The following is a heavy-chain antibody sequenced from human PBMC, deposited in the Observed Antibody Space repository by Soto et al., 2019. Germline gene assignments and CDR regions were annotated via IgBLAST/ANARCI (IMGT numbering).Heavy chain of an antibody. V-gene: IGHV2-5*02. CDR2: IYWDDDK. Sequence: QITLKESGPTLVKPTQTLTLTCSFSGFSLSTTGVAVGWIRQPPGKALECLVLIYWDDDKRYSPSLKNRLTITRDTSKNQVVLTRTDMDPVDTATYYCAHRVDYRGSWNTGYFDYWGQGTLVTVSS. D-gene: IGHD2-15*01. CDR3: AHRVDYRGSWNTGYFDY. CDR1: GFSLSTTGVA. J-gene: IGHJ4*02.